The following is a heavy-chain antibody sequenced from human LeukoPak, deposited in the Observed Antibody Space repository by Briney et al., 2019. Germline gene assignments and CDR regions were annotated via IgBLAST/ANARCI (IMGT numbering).Heavy chain of an antibody. CDR2: TSAYNGNT. CDR3: ARGSAAGATNWFDP. V-gene: IGHV1-18*01. J-gene: IGHJ5*02. CDR1: GYTFTSYG. Sequence: ASVKLSCKASGYTFTSYGISWVRQAPGQGLEWMGWTSAYNGNTNYAQNLQGRVTMTTDTSTSTAYMELRSLRADDTAVYYCARGSAAGATNWFDPWGQGTLVTVSS. D-gene: IGHD6-13*01.